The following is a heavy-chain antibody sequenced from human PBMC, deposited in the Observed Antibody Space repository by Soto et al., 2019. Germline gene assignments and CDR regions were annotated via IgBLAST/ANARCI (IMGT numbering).Heavy chain of an antibody. CDR3: ARGWYCSGGSCYSGWFHL. J-gene: IGHJ5*02. CDR2: MNPNSGNT. CDR1: GYTFTSYD. D-gene: IGHD2-15*01. Sequence: ASVKVCCKASGYTFTSYDINWVRQATGQGLEWMGWMNPNSGNTGYAQKFQGRVTMTRNTSISTAYMELSSLRSEDTAVYYCARGWYCSGGSCYSGWFHLWGQGTLVTVSS. V-gene: IGHV1-8*01.